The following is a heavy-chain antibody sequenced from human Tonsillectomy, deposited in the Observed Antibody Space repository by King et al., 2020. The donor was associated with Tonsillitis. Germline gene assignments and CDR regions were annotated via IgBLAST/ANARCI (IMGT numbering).Heavy chain of an antibody. Sequence: QLVQSRAEVKTPGASVKVSCKASGYSFTDSCMHCVRQAPGQGLEWIVWIIPNNVGTTYEPKFQGRVTMTRDASISTYYMELSMLKSDDSAVYYCAKALDNIVVVSAATLYYWGQGTQVTVSS. J-gene: IGHJ4*02. CDR1: GYSFTDSC. D-gene: IGHD2-2*01. CDR3: AKALDNIVVVSAATLYY. V-gene: IGHV1-2*02. CDR2: IIPNNVGT.